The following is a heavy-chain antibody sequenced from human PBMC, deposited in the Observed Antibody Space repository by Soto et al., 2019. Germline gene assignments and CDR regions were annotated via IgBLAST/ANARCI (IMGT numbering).Heavy chain of an antibody. V-gene: IGHV3-23*01. D-gene: IGHD3-16*02. CDR2: LIGGSGST. Sequence: GGSLRLSCVASGFTFSRFTMSWVRQAPGKGLEWVAGLIGGSGSTDYADSVKGRFTISRDTSNNILYLQMNSLRVEGTAEYYCTTDGVMYYDYIWGSYRYSHAFDIWGQGTMVTVSS. CDR1: GFTFSRFT. CDR3: TTDGVMYYDYIWGSYRYSHAFDI. J-gene: IGHJ3*02.